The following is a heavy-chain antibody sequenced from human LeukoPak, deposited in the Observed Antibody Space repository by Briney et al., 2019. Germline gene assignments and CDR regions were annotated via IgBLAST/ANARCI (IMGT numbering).Heavy chain of an antibody. CDR2: IYYSGST. D-gene: IGHD4-17*01. Sequence: SQTLSLTCTVSGGSISSGDYYWSWIRQPPGKGLEWIGYIYYSGSTYYNPSLKSRVTISVDTSKNQFSLKLSSVTAADTAVYYCARDDRLTTVTTIVYWGQGTLVTVSS. CDR3: ARDDRLTTVTTIVY. J-gene: IGHJ4*02. V-gene: IGHV4-30-4*08. CDR1: GGSISSGDYY.